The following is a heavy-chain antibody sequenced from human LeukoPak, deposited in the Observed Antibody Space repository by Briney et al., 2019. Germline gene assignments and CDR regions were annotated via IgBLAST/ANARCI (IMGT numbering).Heavy chain of an antibody. J-gene: IGHJ4*02. CDR2: IHHSGSS. D-gene: IGHD3-10*01. CDR1: ADSLSSGGHY. CDR3: ARGGNRFGGFYFDY. Sequence: SETLSLTCTVSADSLSSGGHYWAWIRQLPGKGLESIGFIHHSGSSRRNPSLKDRVAISVDASRKQFALRLSSVTAADTAIYYCARGGNRFGGFYFDYWGQGIQVIVSS. V-gene: IGHV4-31*03.